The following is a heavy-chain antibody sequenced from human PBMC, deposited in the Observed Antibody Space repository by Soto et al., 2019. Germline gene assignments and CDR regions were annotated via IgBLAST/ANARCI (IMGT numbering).Heavy chain of an antibody. V-gene: IGHV3-53*02. Sequence: EVQLVETGGGLIQPGGSLRLSCASSGFTVSSNYMSWVRQAPGKGLEWVSVIYSGGSTYYADSVKGRFTISRDNSKNTLYLQMNSLRAEDTAVYYCASLSIAARRVGDYWGQGTLVTVSS. D-gene: IGHD6-6*01. CDR3: ASLSIAARRVGDY. CDR1: GFTVSSNY. J-gene: IGHJ4*02. CDR2: IYSGGST.